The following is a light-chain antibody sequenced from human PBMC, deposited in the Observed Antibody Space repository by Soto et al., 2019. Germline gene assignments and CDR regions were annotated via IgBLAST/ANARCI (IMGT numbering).Light chain of an antibody. CDR3: QQYKSWPPLT. V-gene: IGKV3-15*01. CDR2: GAS. J-gene: IGKJ4*01. Sequence: DIGMTQSPAILSVSLGERATLSCLASKSISANLAWYQQRSGQAPRLLIYGASTRATGVPARFSGSGSGTEFTLTISSLQSDDFAIYYCQQYKSWPPLTFGGGTKVE. CDR1: KSISAN.